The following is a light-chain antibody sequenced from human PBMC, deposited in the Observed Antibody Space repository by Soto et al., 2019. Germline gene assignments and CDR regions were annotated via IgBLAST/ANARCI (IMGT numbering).Light chain of an antibody. J-gene: IGLJ1*01. V-gene: IGLV2-14*01. CDR2: DVN. CDR1: SSDVGGYNY. CDR3: SSYTSSITYV. Sequence: QSALTQPASVSGSPGQSITISFTGASSDVGGYNYVSWYQQRPDEAPKLMIYDVNNRPSGVSNRFSGSKSGNTASLTISGLQAEDEADYYCSSYTSSITYVFGTGTKLTVL.